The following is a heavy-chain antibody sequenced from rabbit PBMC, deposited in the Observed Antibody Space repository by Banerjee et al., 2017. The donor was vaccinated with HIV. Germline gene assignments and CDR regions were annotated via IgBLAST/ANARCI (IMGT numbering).Heavy chain of an antibody. CDR2: VNSGDSNT. V-gene: IGHV1S45*01. J-gene: IGHJ5*01. CDR1: GFSFSSGYS. D-gene: IGHD1-1*01. CDR3: ARWNVDSASGSGWLDL. Sequence: QQQLVESGGGLVKPGASLTLTCKASGFSFSSGYSISWVRQAPGKGLEWIARVNSGDSNTWYASWAKGRFTISKTSSTTVTLQMTSLTAADTATHFCARWNVDSASGSGWLDLWGPGTLVTVS.